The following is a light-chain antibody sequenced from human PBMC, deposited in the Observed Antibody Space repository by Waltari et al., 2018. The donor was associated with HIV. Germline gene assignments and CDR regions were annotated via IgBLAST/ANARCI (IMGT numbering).Light chain of an antibody. CDR2: SNN. V-gene: IGLV1-44*01. J-gene: IGLJ2*01. CDR3: AAWDDSLNGVV. Sequence: QSVLTQQPSASGTPGQRVTLSCSGSSSNIGSYTVNWYQQLPGTAPKLLIYSNNQRPSGVPDRFSGSKSGTSASLAISVLQSEDEADYYCAAWDDSLNGVVFGGGTKLTVL. CDR1: SSNIGSYT.